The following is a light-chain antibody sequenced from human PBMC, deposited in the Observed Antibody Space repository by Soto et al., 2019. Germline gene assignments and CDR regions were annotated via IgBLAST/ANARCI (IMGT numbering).Light chain of an antibody. CDR2: DAS. CDR3: QQYESLPLT. Sequence: DIQMTPSPSSLYASVGDRVTITCQASQDINKNLIWYQQKPGKAPKLLIYDASDLETGVPSRFSGSGSGTGFTFTISSLQPEDFATYYCQQYESLPLTFGQGTRLEIK. CDR1: QDINKN. J-gene: IGKJ5*01. V-gene: IGKV1-33*01.